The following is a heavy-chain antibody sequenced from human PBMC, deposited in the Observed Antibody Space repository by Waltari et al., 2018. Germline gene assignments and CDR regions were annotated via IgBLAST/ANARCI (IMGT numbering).Heavy chain of an antibody. D-gene: IGHD3-22*01. V-gene: IGHV4-38-2*01. CDR3: AKHSGYSDAFDI. J-gene: IGHJ3*02. CDR1: GYSISSGYY. CDR2: IYHSGST. Sequence: QVQLQESGPGLVKPSETLSLTCAVSGYSISSGYYWGWIRQPPGKGLEWIGSIYHSGSTYYNPSRKSRVTISVDTSKNQFSLKLSSVTAADTAVYYCAKHSGYSDAFDIWGQGTMVTVSS.